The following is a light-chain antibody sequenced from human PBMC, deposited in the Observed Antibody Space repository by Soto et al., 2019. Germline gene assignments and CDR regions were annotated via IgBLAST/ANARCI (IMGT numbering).Light chain of an antibody. CDR1: SSDVGGYNY. V-gene: IGLV2-14*01. Sequence: QSALTQPASVSGSPGQSITISCTGTSSDVGGYNYVFWYQQHPGKAPKLMIYEVTNRPSGVSNRFSGSKSGNTASLTISGLQAEDEADYYCCSYTSSVTYVFGTGTKVTVL. CDR3: CSYTSSVTYV. CDR2: EVT. J-gene: IGLJ1*01.